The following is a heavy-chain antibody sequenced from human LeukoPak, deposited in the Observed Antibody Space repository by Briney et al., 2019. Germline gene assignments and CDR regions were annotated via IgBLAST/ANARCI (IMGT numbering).Heavy chain of an antibody. CDR2: IYYSGST. V-gene: IGHV4-59*01. J-gene: IGHJ5*02. CDR3: ARVSVEGLLEWPNWFDP. D-gene: IGHD3-3*01. CDR1: GGSISSYY. Sequence: PSETLSLTCTVSGGSISSYYWSWIRQPPGKGLEWIGYIYYSGSTNYNPSLKSRVTISVDTSKNQFSLKLSSVTAADTAVYYCARVSVEGLLEWPNWFDPWGQGTLVTVSS.